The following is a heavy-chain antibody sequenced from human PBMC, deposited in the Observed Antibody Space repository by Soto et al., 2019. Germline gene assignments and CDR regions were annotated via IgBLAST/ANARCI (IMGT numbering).Heavy chain of an antibody. CDR2: IRDDGST. CDR3: TTEGIAYERWYYMGMDV. V-gene: IGHV3-15*01. D-gene: IGHD3-10*01. J-gene: IGHJ6*02. CDR1: GLTFSNVY. Sequence: EVQLVESGGRLEKPGGSLRLSCAVSGLTFSNVYMAWVRQAPGKGLEWIGRIRDDGSTDYTAPVKGRFIISRDNSKNTLYLHMNSLQTDDTARYYCTTEGIAYERWYYMGMDVWGQGTTVTVSS.